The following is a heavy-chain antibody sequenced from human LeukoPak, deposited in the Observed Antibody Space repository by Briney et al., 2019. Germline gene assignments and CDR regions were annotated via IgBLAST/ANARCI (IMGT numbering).Heavy chain of an antibody. Sequence: SMKVSCKASGGTFSSYAISWVRQAPGQGLEWMGGIIPIFGTANYAQKFQGRVTITADESTSTAYMELSSLRSEDTAVYYCARDAYSSSSPLYYYYYGMDVWGQGTTVTVSS. V-gene: IGHV1-69*01. CDR1: GGTFSSYA. J-gene: IGHJ6*02. CDR2: IIPIFGTA. CDR3: ARDAYSSSSPLYYYYYGMDV. D-gene: IGHD6-6*01.